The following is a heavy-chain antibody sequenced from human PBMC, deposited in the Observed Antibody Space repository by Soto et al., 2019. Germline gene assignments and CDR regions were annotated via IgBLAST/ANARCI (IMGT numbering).Heavy chain of an antibody. CDR3: EKWITVVVVAATTSFDY. V-gene: IGHV3-23*01. Sequence: GGSPRLSCAASGFTFSIYAMSWVRQAPGKGLEWVSAISGSGGSTYYADSVKGRFTISRDNSKNTLYLQMNSLRAEDTAVYYCEKWITVVVVAATTSFDYWGQGPLVTVSS. CDR2: ISGSGGST. J-gene: IGHJ4*02. CDR1: GFTFSIYA. D-gene: IGHD2-15*01.